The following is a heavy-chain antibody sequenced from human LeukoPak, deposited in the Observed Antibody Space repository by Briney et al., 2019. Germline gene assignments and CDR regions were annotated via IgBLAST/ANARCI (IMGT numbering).Heavy chain of an antibody. D-gene: IGHD2-2*01. Sequence: PGRCLRLSCAASGFTFSSYAMHWVRQAPGKGLEWVAVISYDGSNKYYADSVKGRFTISRDNSKNTLYLQMNSLRAEDTAVYYCARDLQLWGQGTLVTVSS. CDR3: ARDLQL. V-gene: IGHV3-30-3*01. J-gene: IGHJ4*02. CDR1: GFTFSSYA. CDR2: ISYDGSNK.